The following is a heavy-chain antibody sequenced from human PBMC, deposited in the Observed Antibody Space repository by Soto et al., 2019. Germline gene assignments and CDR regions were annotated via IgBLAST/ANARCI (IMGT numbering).Heavy chain of an antibody. J-gene: IGHJ4*02. Sequence: EVQLVESGGGLVQPGGSLRLSCAASGFTLRGYWMHWVRQAPGKGLVWVSRINSDGSSTSYADSVKGRFTISRDNAKNTLYLQMNSLSAEDTAVYYCAKDGRLGQFDYCGQGTLVTASS. CDR2: INSDGSST. D-gene: IGHD1-1*01. CDR1: GFTLRGYW. CDR3: AKDGRLGQFDY. V-gene: IGHV3-74*01.